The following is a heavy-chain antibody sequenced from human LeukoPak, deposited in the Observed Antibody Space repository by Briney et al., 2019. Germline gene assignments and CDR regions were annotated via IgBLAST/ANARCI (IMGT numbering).Heavy chain of an antibody. J-gene: IGHJ4*02. CDR2: IWYDGSNK. CDR3: HVRLGELSLIT. D-gene: IGHD3-16*02. CDR1: GFTFSSYG. Sequence: GGSLRLSCAASGFTFSSYGMHWVRQAPGKGLEWVAVIWYDGSNKYYADSVKGRFTISRDNSKNTLYLQMNSLRAEDTAVYYCHVRLGELSLITWGQGTLVTVSS. V-gene: IGHV3-33*01.